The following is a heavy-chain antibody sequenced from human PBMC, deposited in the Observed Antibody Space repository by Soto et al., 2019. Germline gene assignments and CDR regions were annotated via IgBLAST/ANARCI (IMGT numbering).Heavy chain of an antibody. Sequence: GGSLRLSCEGSGFSFRSYWLHWVRQVPGKGLVWVSRINHDGITSYSADSVEGRFTISRDNAKNSLYLHMNSLRADDTAVYYCATLYCSGGSCYNSLDYWGQGTLVTVSS. CDR3: ATLYCSGGSCYNSLDY. J-gene: IGHJ4*02. D-gene: IGHD2-15*01. CDR1: GFSFRSYW. CDR2: INHDGITS. V-gene: IGHV3-74*01.